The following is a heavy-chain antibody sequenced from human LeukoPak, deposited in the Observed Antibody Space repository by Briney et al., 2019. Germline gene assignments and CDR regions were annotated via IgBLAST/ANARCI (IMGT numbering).Heavy chain of an antibody. CDR1: GYSFTDYF. D-gene: IGHD3-10*01. CDR2: VDPEDGET. V-gene: IGHV1-69-2*01. CDR3: TTAGKFYYGSGSPSWFDP. Sequence: ASVKLSCTASGYSFTDYFMHWVQQAPGKGLEWMGRVDPEDGETIYGEKFQGRVTITADTSTDTAYMELSSLRSEDTAVYYCTTAGKFYYGSGSPSWFDPWGQGTLVTVSS. J-gene: IGHJ5*02.